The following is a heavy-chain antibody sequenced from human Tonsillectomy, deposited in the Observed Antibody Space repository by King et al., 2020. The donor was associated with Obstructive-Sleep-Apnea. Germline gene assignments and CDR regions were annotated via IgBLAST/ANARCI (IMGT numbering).Heavy chain of an antibody. D-gene: IGHD3-16*02. CDR1: GFTFSSYA. V-gene: IGHV3-23*04. CDR2: ISCSGGST. J-gene: IGHJ4*02. CDR3: AKVPYDYVWGSYRPSYFDY. Sequence: VQLVESGGGLVQPGGSLRLSCAASGFTFSSYAMSWGRQAPGKGLEWVSAISCSGGSTYYAVSVKGRFTISRDNSKNTLYLQMNSLRAEDTAVYYCAKVPYDYVWGSYRPSYFDYWGQGTLVTVSS.